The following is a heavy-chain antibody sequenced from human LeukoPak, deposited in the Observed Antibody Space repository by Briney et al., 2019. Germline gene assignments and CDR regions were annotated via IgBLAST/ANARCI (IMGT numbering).Heavy chain of an antibody. CDR3: ATLTYYDFWSGYSYYFDH. J-gene: IGHJ4*02. D-gene: IGHD3-3*01. CDR2: FDPEDGET. CDR1: GYTLTELS. V-gene: IGHV1-24*01. Sequence: ASVKVSCKVSGYTLTELSMHWVRQAPGKGLEWMGGFDPEDGETIYAQKFQGRVTMTEDTSTDTAYMEPSSLRSEDTAVYYCATLTYYDFWSGYSYYFDHWGQGTLVTVSS.